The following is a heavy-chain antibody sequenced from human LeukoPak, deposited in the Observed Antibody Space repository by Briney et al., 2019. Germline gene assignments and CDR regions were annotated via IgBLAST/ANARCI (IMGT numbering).Heavy chain of an antibody. Sequence: ASVKVSCKASGYTFTSYGISWVRQAPGQGLEWMGWISAYNGNTNYAQKLQGRVTMTTDTSTSTAYMELRSLRSDDTAVYYCARRCITYSSGLLDAFEIWGQGTMVTVSS. J-gene: IGHJ3*02. CDR1: GYTFTSYG. V-gene: IGHV1-18*01. CDR2: ISAYNGNT. D-gene: IGHD6-25*01. CDR3: ARRCITYSSGLLDAFEI.